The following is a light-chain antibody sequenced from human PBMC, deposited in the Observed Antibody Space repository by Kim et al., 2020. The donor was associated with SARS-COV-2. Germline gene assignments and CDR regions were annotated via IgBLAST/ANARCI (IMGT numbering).Light chain of an antibody. CDR3: QKYNSAPYT. CDR2: AAA. CDR1: QDIGYY. J-gene: IGKJ2*01. V-gene: IGKV1-27*01. Sequence: DIHMTQSPSSLSASVGDRVTITCRASQDIGYYLAWYQQKPGKVPTLLIYAAAILQSGVPPRFSGSVSGTDFTLTISSLQPEDVATYYCQKYNSAPYTFGQGTKLEI.